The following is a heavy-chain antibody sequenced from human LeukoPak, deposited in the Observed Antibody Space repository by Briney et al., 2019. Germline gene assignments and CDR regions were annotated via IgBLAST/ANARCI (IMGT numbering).Heavy chain of an antibody. D-gene: IGHD5-18*01. J-gene: IGHJ5*02. Sequence: PSETLSLTCAVYGGSFSGYYWSWIRQPPGKGLEWIGYIYYSGSTNYNPSLKSRVTISVDTSKNQFSLKLSSVTAADTAVYYCARDRGAGYSYGYVFDPWGQGTLVTVSS. V-gene: IGHV4-59*01. CDR2: IYYSGST. CDR3: ARDRGAGYSYGYVFDP. CDR1: GGSFSGYY.